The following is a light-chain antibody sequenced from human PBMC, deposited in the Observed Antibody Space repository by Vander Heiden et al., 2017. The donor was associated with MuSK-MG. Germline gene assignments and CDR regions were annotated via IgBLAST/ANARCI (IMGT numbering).Light chain of an antibody. CDR1: STDVGGYNY. Sequence: QSALARTSRGSPSPGQSNTISCTGTSTDVGGYNYVSWYEQHPGKAPKLMFYDVSNRPSGVSNRFSGSKSFNTASGILSTLEAGDEAYDFRCSHTSSSTSRWVFGSGTKVTVL. J-gene: IGLJ3*02. CDR2: DVS. V-gene: IGLV2-14*03. CDR3: CSHTSSSTSRWV.